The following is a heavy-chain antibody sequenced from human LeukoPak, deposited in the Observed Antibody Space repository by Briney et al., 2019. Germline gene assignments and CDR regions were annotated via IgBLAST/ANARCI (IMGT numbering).Heavy chain of an antibody. D-gene: IGHD2-15*01. V-gene: IGHV1-69*05. J-gene: IGHJ3*02. CDR1: GGTFSSYA. CDR3: ARVIVVVVAADNAFDI. CDR2: IVLSIGTA. Sequence: SVQVSCQACGGTFSSYAISWVRQAPGQGLEWMGRIVLSIGTAIYAQKFQGRVTITTDESTSTAYMELSSLRSEDTAVYYCARVIVVVVAADNAFDIWGQGTMVTVSS.